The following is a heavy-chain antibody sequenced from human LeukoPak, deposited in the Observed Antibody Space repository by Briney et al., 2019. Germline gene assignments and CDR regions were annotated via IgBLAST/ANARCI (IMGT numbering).Heavy chain of an antibody. CDR1: GYTFTGYY. V-gene: IGHV1-46*01. J-gene: IGHJ5*02. CDR2: INPSGGST. CDR3: ARETTYYYDSSGSPWFDP. D-gene: IGHD3-22*01. Sequence: ASVKVSCKASGYTFTGYYMHWVRQAPGQGLEWMGIINPSGGSTSYAQKFQGRVTMTRDMSTSTVYMELSSLRSEDTAVYYCARETTYYYDSSGSPWFDPWGQGTLVTVSS.